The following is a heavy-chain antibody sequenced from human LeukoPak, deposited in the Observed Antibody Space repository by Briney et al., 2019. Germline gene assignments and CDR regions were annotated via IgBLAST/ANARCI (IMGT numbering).Heavy chain of an antibody. CDR3: AAVSGHYTLLDA. Sequence: ASVKVSCKISGYTLNDISVHWVRQPPGKELELMGGVDPDDGQRVYAQRFQGRVTMTEDTATNTAYMELSRLRSEDTAVYFCAAVSGHYTLLDAWGQGALVTVST. CDR2: VDPDDGQR. CDR1: GYTLNDIS. D-gene: IGHD4-11*01. J-gene: IGHJ5*02. V-gene: IGHV1-24*01.